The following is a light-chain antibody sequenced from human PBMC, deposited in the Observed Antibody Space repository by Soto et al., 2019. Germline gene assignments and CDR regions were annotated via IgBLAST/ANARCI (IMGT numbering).Light chain of an antibody. CDR1: QSVSSN. Sequence: EIGMTQSPATLSVSPGEIATLACRASQSVSSNFAWYQQNRGQAPRLLVYGASNRATDVPARFSGSGSGTEFTLTISSLKSEDFAVYYCQQYINCPRTFGQGSKVEIK. J-gene: IGKJ1*01. V-gene: IGKV3-15*01. CDR2: GAS. CDR3: QQYINCPRT.